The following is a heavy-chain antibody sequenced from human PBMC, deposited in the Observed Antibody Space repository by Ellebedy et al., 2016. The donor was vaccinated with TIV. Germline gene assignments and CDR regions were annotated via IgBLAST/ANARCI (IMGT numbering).Heavy chain of an antibody. CDR3: AREQQSPVNNWFNP. V-gene: IGHV4-59*13. CDR2: IYNSGTI. Sequence: SETLSLXCTVSGGSIRSYYWSWIRQTPGKGLEWIASIYNSGTINYNPSLKSRVTMSPDTSRNQLSLNLTSVTAADSAVYYCAREQQSPVNNWFNPWGQGTLVTVSS. J-gene: IGHJ5*02. CDR1: GGSIRSYY. D-gene: IGHD1-1*01.